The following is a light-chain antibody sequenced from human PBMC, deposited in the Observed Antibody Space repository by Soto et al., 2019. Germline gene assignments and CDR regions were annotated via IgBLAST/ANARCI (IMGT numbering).Light chain of an antibody. CDR3: QQYSTYYP. Sequence: DIQMTQSPSTLSASVGDRVTITCLASQSISSWLAWYQQKPGRAPKLLIYKASSLESGVPSRFSRSGSGTEFTLTISSLQPDDFATYYCQQYSTYYPFGQGTKLEI. CDR1: QSISSW. V-gene: IGKV1-5*03. CDR2: KAS. J-gene: IGKJ2*01.